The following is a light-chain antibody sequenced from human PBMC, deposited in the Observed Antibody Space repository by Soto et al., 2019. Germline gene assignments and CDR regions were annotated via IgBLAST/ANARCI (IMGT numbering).Light chain of an antibody. Sequence: QSVLTQPPSVSGAPGQRVTISCTGSSSNIGADYDVHWYQHPPGTAPKLLIYGNINRPSGVPDRFSGSKSGTSASLAITGLQAEDEADYYCQSYDSSLNNVVFGGGTKVTVL. CDR1: SSNIGADYD. CDR3: QSYDSSLNNVV. V-gene: IGLV1-40*01. J-gene: IGLJ2*01. CDR2: GNI.